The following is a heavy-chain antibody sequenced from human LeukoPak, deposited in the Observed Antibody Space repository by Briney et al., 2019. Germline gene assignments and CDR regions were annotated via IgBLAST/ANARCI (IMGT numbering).Heavy chain of an antibody. CDR3: AREAVAAL. J-gene: IGHJ4*02. D-gene: IGHD6-19*01. CDR1: GGSFSGYD. Sequence: SPSETLSLACAVYGGSFSGYDWSWIRQPPGKGLEWIGEINHSGSTNYNPSLKSRVTISVDTSKNQFSLKLSSVTAADTAVYYCAREAVAALWGQGTLVTVSS. V-gene: IGHV4-34*01. CDR2: INHSGST.